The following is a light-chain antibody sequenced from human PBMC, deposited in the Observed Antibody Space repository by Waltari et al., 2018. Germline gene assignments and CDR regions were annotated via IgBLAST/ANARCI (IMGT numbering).Light chain of an antibody. Sequence: EIVMTQSPATLSAYPGERVTPSCRASQSVSNNLAWFQHKPGQAPRLLIYGASTRAAGIPARFSGSGSGADFTLTISSLQSEDFALYYCQQYNSWPLTFGGGTKVEIK. CDR2: GAS. CDR1: QSVSNN. J-gene: IGKJ4*01. CDR3: QQYNSWPLT. V-gene: IGKV3-15*01.